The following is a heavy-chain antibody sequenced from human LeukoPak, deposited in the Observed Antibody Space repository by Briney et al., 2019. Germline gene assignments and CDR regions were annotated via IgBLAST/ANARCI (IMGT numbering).Heavy chain of an antibody. CDR2: ISSSSSYV. V-gene: IGHV3-21*01. Sequence: GGSLRLSCAASGFTFSSYSMNWVRQAPGKGLEWVSSISSSSSYVYYADSVKGRFTISRDNAKNSLYLQMNSLRAEDTAVYYCARGVGIAARPSYFDYWGQGTLVTVSS. J-gene: IGHJ4*02. CDR3: ARGVGIAARPSYFDY. CDR1: GFTFSSYS. D-gene: IGHD6-6*01.